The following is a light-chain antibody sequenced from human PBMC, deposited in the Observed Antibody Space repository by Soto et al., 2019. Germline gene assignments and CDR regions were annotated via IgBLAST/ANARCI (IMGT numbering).Light chain of an antibody. Sequence: EIVLTQSPATLSVSPGERATLSCRASQSISSNLAWYQQKPGQAPRLLIYGASTRATGIPARFSGSGSGTAFTLTISSLQSEDFAVYYCQHYDKWSRTFGQGTKVEIK. V-gene: IGKV3-15*01. CDR1: QSISSN. CDR3: QHYDKWSRT. J-gene: IGKJ1*01. CDR2: GAS.